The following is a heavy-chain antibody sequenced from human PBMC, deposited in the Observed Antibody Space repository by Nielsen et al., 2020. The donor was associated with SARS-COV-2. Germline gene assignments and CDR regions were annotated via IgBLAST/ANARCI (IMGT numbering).Heavy chain of an antibody. V-gene: IGHV3-9*01. D-gene: IGHD3-22*01. CDR2: ISWNSGSI. J-gene: IGHJ4*02. Sequence: SLKISCAASGFTFDDYAMHWVRQAPGKGLEWVSGISWNSGSIGYADSVKGRFTISRDNAKNSLYLQMNSLRAEDTALYYCAKAEGYYDSSGYSDYWGQGTLVTVSS. CDR1: GFTFDDYA. CDR3: AKAEGYYDSSGYSDY.